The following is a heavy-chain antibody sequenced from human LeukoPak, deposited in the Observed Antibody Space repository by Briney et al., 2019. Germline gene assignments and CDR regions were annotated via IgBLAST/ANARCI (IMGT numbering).Heavy chain of an antibody. Sequence: ASVKVSCKASVYTFTGYYMHWVRQAPGQGLEGMGWINHNSGGTNYAQKFQGRLTMTRDTSISTAYMELSRLRSDDTAVYYCARGWQQLPRGYFQHWGQGTLVTVSS. J-gene: IGHJ1*01. CDR2: INHNSGGT. D-gene: IGHD6-13*01. CDR3: ARGWQQLPRGYFQH. V-gene: IGHV1-2*02. CDR1: VYTFTGYY.